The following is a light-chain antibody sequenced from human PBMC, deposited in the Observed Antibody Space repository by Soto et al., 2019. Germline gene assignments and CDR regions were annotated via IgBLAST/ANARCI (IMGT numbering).Light chain of an antibody. CDR2: GAS. CDR3: QQYTTSSRT. Sequence: EIVLTQSPGTLSLSPGERATLSCRASQSLRNTYLAWYQQKPGQAPRLLIYGASSRATRIPDRFSGSGSGTDFTLTISRLEPEDFAVYFCQQYTTSSRTFGQGTKVEIK. CDR1: QSLRNTY. J-gene: IGKJ1*01. V-gene: IGKV3-20*01.